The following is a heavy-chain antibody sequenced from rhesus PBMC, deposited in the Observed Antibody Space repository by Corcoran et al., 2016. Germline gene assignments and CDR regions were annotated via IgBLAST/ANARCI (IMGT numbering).Heavy chain of an antibody. CDR1: GFTFSDYY. CDR2: ISIASIFT. CDR3: TRSLSGYSYGYFDY. V-gene: IGHV3S16*01. D-gene: IGHD5-24*01. J-gene: IGHJ4*01. Sequence: EVQLVESGGGLVQPGGSLRLSCAASGFTFSDYYMSWVRQAPVKGLEWVSSISIASIFTYYPDSGKGQFTISRYNAKNSLSLQMNSLKTEDTAVYYCTRSLSGYSYGYFDYWGHGVLVTVPS.